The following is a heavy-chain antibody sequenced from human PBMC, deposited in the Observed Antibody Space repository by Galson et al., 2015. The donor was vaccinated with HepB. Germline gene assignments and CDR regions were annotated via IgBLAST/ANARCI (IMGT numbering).Heavy chain of an antibody. CDR1: GFTFSSYG. CDR2: IWYDGSNK. CDR3: ARELRRGSSSVDY. J-gene: IGHJ4*02. Sequence: SLRLSCAASGFTFSSYGMHWVRQAPGKGLEWVAVIWYDGSNKYYADSVKGRFTISRDNSKNTLYLQMNSLRAEDTAVYYCARELRRGSSSVDYWGQGTLVTVSS. V-gene: IGHV3-33*01. D-gene: IGHD6-13*01.